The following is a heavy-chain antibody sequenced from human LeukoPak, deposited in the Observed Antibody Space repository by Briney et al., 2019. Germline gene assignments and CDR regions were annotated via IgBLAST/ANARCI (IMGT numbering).Heavy chain of an antibody. CDR1: GFTFEDYE. J-gene: IGHJ4*02. Sequence: GGTLRLSCEASGFTFEDYEMSWFRQAPGKGPEWILYISATGNTKYYADSVRGRFSISRDNAKSSLYLQMSTLRAGDTAVYYCAPRHCVGTTCYAGFDYWGQGTLVTVSS. CDR3: APRHCVGTTCYAGFDY. D-gene: IGHD2-2*01. V-gene: IGHV3-11*01. CDR2: ISATGNTK.